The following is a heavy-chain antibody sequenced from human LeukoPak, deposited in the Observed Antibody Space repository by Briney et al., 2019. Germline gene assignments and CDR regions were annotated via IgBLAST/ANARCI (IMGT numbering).Heavy chain of an antibody. D-gene: IGHD5-24*01. V-gene: IGHV4-34*01. CDR1: GGSFSGYY. J-gene: IGHJ4*02. CDR2: INQSGST. Sequence: PPETLSLTCAVYGGSFSGYYWSWIRQPPGKGLEWIGEINQSGSTNYNPSLKSRVTISVDTSKNQFSLKLRSVTAADTAVYYCARREMATNAPFDYWGQGTLVTVSS. CDR3: ARREMATNAPFDY.